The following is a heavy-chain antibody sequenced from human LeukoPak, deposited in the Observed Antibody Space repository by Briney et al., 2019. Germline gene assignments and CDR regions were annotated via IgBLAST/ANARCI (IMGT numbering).Heavy chain of an antibody. CDR1: GHTFTSYD. D-gene: IGHD6-13*01. CDR3: ARGQGSSWYYYYYYGMDV. CDR2: MNPNSGNT. V-gene: IGHV1-8*01. J-gene: IGHJ6*02. Sequence: ASVKVSCKASGHTFTSYDINWVRQATGQGLEWMGWMNPNSGNTGYVQKFQGRVTMTRNTSISTAYMELSSLRSEDTAVYYCARGQGSSWYYYYYYGMDVWGQGTTVTVSS.